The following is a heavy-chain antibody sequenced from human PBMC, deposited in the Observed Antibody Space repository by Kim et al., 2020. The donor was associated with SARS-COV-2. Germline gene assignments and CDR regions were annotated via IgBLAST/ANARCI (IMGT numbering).Heavy chain of an antibody. CDR3: ARGRGYSGSAYGMDV. V-gene: IGHV1-3*01. D-gene: IGHD1-26*01. Sequence: ASVKVSCKASGYTFTSYAMHWVRQAPGQRLEWMGWINAGNGNTKYSQKFQGRVTITRDTSASTAYMELSSLRSEDTAVYYCARGRGYSGSAYGMDVWGQGTTVTVSS. CDR1: GYTFTSYA. CDR2: INAGNGNT. J-gene: IGHJ6*02.